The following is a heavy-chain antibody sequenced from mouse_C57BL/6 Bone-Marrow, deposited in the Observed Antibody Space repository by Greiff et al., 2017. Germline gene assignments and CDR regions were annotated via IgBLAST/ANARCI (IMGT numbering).Heavy chain of an antibody. V-gene: IGHV5-15*01. CDR3: ARFYYGNQAWFAY. D-gene: IGHD2-1*01. Sequence: VKLQESGGGLVQPGGSLTLSCAASGFTFSDYGMAWVRQAPRKGLEWVAFISNWAYSIYYADTVTGRFTISRENAKNTLSLEMSSLRSEDTAMYYCARFYYGNQAWFAYWGQGTLVTVSA. CDR1: GFTFSDYG. CDR2: ISNWAYSI. J-gene: IGHJ3*01.